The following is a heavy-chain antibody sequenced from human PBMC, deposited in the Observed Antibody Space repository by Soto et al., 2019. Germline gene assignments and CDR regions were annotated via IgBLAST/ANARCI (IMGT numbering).Heavy chain of an antibody. D-gene: IGHD5-18*01. V-gene: IGHV1-18*01. CDR3: ARATRGYSYGYYFDY. J-gene: IGHJ4*02. CDR1: GYTFTSYG. CDR2: ISAYNGDT. Sequence: ASVKVSCKASGYTFTSYGISWVRQAPGQGLEWMGWISAYNGDTNYAQKLQGGVTMTTDTSTSTAYMELRSLRSDDTAVYYCARATRGYSYGYYFDYWGQGTLVTVSS.